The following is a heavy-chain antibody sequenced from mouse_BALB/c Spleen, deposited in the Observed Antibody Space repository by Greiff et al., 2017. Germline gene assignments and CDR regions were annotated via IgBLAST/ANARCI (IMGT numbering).Heavy chain of an antibody. J-gene: IGHJ4*01. Sequence: QVHVKQPGAELVKPGASVKLSCKASGYTFTSYWMHWVKQRPGQGLEWIGEINPSNGRTNYNEKFKSKATLTVDKSSSTAYMQLSSLTSEDSAVYYCARRDYLYAMDYWGQGTSVTVSS. CDR2: INPSNGRT. V-gene: IGHV1S81*02. D-gene: IGHD5-5*01. CDR3: ARRDYLYAMDY. CDR1: GYTFTSYW.